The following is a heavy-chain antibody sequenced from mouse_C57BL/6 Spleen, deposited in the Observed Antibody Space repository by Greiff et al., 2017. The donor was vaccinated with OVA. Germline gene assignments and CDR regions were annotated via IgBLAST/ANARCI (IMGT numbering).Heavy chain of an antibody. J-gene: IGHJ2*01. CDR1: GYTFTSYW. Sequence: QVQLQQPGAELVMPGASVKLSCKASGYTFTSYWMHWVKQRPGQGLEWIGEIDPSDSYTNYNQKFKGKSTLTVDKSSSTAYMQLSSLTSADSAVYYCARLGYGYDGENYWGQGTTLTVSS. D-gene: IGHD2-2*01. CDR3: ARLGYGYDGENY. V-gene: IGHV1-69*01. CDR2: IDPSDSYT.